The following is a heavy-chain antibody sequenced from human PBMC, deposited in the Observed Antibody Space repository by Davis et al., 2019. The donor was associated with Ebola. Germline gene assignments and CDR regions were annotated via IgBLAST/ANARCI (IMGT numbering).Heavy chain of an antibody. CDR2: IYYRGST. V-gene: IGHV4-39*01. CDR3: ARGNYGDYIVLYYYNMDV. Sequence: SETLSLTCTVPGGSISSSNYQWGWIRQTPGKVLEWIGSIYYRGSTYYNPSLRSRVIISIDTSNNQFSLKLNSVTAADTAVYYCARGNYGDYIVLYYYNMDVWGQGTTVTVSS. CDR1: GGSISSSNYQ. D-gene: IGHD4-17*01. J-gene: IGHJ6*02.